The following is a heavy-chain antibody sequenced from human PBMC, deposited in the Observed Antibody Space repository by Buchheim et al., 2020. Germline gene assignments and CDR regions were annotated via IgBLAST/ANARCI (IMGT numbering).Heavy chain of an antibody. CDR1: GFTFSSYA. V-gene: IGHV3-30-3*01. CDR2: ISYDGSTK. D-gene: IGHD3-22*01. CDR3: ASDLFGYYYDSSGYYPGDY. J-gene: IGHJ4*02. Sequence: QVQLVESGGGGVQPGRSLRLSCADSGFTFSSYAMHWVRQAPGKGLEWVAVISYDGSTKYYAYSVKGRFTISRDNSKNTLYLQMNSLRAEDTAVYYCASDLFGYYYDSSGYYPGDYWGQGTL.